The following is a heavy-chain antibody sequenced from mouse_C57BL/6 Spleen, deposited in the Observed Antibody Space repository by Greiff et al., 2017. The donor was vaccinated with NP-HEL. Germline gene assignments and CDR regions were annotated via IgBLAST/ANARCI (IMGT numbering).Heavy chain of an antibody. CDR2: INPNNGGT. CDR1: GYTFTDYN. CDR3: ARGRYYGSSSFDY. V-gene: IGHV1-22*01. D-gene: IGHD1-1*01. J-gene: IGHJ2*01. Sequence: VQLQQSGPELVKPGASVKMSCKASGYTFTDYNMHWVKQSHGKSLEWIGYINPNNGGTSYNQKFKGKATLTVNKSSSTAYMELRSLTSEDSAVYYCARGRYYGSSSFDYWGQGTTLTVSS.